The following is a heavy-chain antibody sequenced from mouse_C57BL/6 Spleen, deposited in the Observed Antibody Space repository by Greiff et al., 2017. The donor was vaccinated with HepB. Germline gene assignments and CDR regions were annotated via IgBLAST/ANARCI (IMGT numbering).Heavy chain of an antibody. Sequence: QVQLQQSGPELVKPGASVKISCKASGYAFSSSWMNWVKQRPGKGLEWIGRIYPGDGDTNYNGKFKGKATLTADKSSSTAYMQLSSLTSEDSAVYFCARGDDYHYAMDYWGQGTSVTVSS. J-gene: IGHJ4*01. CDR2: IYPGDGDT. D-gene: IGHD2-4*01. CDR3: ARGDDYHYAMDY. CDR1: GYAFSSSW. V-gene: IGHV1-82*01.